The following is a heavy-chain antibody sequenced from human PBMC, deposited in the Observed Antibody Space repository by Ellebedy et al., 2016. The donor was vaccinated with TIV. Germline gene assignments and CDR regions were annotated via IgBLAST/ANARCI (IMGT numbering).Heavy chain of an antibody. Sequence: GSLRLSXTVSGGSVSRYFWSWIRQPAGKGLEWIGTISNRDRTDYNPSLKSRVFILVDASKNQFFLKLTSVTAADTAVYYCATFNQYYTYLGVWGKGTTVTVSS. J-gene: IGHJ6*03. CDR3: ATFNQYYTYLGV. D-gene: IGHD1-14*01. V-gene: IGHV4-59*04. CDR2: ISNRDRT. CDR1: GGSVSRYF.